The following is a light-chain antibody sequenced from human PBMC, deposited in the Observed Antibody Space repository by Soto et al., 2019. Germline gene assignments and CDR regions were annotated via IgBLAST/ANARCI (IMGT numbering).Light chain of an antibody. CDR1: QSVNSNY. Sequence: EMVMTQSPAILSVSPGESATLSCRASQSVNSNYLAWYQQHPGQPPRLLIFGASIRATGIPDRFSGSGSWTDFTLTISRLEPEDFAVYHCQQYGSSPTTFGQGTKVDIK. CDR2: GAS. J-gene: IGKJ1*01. CDR3: QQYGSSPTT. V-gene: IGKV3-20*01.